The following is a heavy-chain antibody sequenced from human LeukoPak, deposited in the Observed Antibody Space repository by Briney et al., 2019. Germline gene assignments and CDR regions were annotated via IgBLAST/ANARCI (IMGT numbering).Heavy chain of an antibody. CDR1: GYSFTSYW. J-gene: IGHJ1*01. CDR3: ATVPRIPAVGNTEYFQY. V-gene: IGHV5-51*01. D-gene: IGHD6-13*01. Sequence: GESLKISCKGSGYSFTSYWIAWVRQMPGKGLEWMGIVNPADSDTRYSPSFQGQVTISVDKSISTAYLQWSSLRASDTAMYYCATVPRIPAVGNTEYFQYWGQGTLVTVSS. CDR2: VNPADSDT.